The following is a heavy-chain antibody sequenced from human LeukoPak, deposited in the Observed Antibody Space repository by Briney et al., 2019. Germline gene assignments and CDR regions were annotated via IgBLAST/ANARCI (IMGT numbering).Heavy chain of an antibody. CDR3: ARPITIFGVVGDDY. J-gene: IGHJ4*02. V-gene: IGHV3-21*01. CDR2: ISSSSSYI. CDR1: GFTFSSYS. Sequence: GGSLRLSCAASGFTFSSYSMNWVRQAPGKGLEWVSSISSSSSYIYYADSVKGRFTISRDNAKNSLYLQMNSLRAEDTAVYYCARPITIFGVVGDDYWGQVTLVTVSS. D-gene: IGHD3-3*01.